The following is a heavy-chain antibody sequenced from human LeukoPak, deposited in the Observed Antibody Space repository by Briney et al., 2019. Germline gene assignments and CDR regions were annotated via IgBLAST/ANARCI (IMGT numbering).Heavy chain of an antibody. CDR2: ISGSGGST. CDR1: GFTFSSYA. D-gene: IGHD4-17*01. CDR3: AKDPTPDNYGDYPDPCYFDY. J-gene: IGHJ4*02. Sequence: GGSLRLSCAASGFTFSSYAMSWVRQAPGKGLEWVSAISGSGGSTYYADSVKGRFTISRDNSKNTLYLQINSLRADDTAVYYCAKDPTPDNYGDYPDPCYFDYWGQGTLVTVSS. V-gene: IGHV3-23*01.